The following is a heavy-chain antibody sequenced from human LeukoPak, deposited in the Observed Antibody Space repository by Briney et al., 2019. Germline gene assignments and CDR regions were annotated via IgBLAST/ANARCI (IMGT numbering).Heavy chain of an antibody. V-gene: IGHV1-18*01. J-gene: IGHJ4*02. CDR3: ATGSFYSSSWYRDDY. D-gene: IGHD6-13*01. Sequence: ASVKASCKASGYTFTSYGISWVRQAPGQGPEWMGWISAYNGNTNYAQKLQGRVTMTTDTSTSTAYMELRSLRSDDTAVYYCATGSFYSSSWYRDDYWGQGTLVTVSS. CDR1: GYTFTSYG. CDR2: ISAYNGNT.